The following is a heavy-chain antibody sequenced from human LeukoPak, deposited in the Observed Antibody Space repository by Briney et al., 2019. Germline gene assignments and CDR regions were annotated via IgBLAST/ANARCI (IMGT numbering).Heavy chain of an antibody. CDR3: AKDHNWDLRYYFDY. D-gene: IGHD1-20*01. J-gene: IGHJ4*02. CDR2: ISWNSGSI. V-gene: IGHV3-9*01. CDR1: GFTFDDYA. Sequence: GGSLRLSCAASGFTFDDYAMHWVRQAPGKGLEWVSGISWNSGSIGYADSVKGRFTISRDNAKNSLYLQMNSLRAEDTALYYCAKDHNWDLRYYFDYWGQGTLVTVSS.